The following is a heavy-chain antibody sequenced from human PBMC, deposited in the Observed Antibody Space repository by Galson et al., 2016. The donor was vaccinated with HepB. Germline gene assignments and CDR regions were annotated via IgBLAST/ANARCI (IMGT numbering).Heavy chain of an antibody. CDR3: ARDLSARFDY. V-gene: IGHV6-1*01. D-gene: IGHD2-21*01. CDR2: TYYRSKWYN. J-gene: IGHJ4*02. CDR1: GDSVSSNSAA. Sequence: CAISGDSVSSNSAAWNWIRQSPSRGLEWLGRTYYRSKWYNEYAVSVKSRITIHPDTSKNQISLQMNSVTPEDTAVYYCARDLSARFDYWGQGTLVTVSS.